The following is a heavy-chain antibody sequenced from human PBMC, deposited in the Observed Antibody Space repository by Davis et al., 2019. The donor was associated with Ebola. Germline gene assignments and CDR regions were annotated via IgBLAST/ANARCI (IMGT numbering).Heavy chain of an antibody. D-gene: IGHD5-18*01. J-gene: IGHJ6*02. CDR1: GFTFSSYG. Sequence: GGSLRLSCAASGFTFSSYGMHWVRQAPGKGLEWVAVIWYDGSNKYYADAVKGRFTISRDNAKNSLYLQMNSLSAEDTAVYYCARAQLGGYSYDSYYYYGMDVWGQGTTVTVSS. CDR2: IWYDGSNK. V-gene: IGHV3-33*01. CDR3: ARAQLGGYSYDSYYYYGMDV.